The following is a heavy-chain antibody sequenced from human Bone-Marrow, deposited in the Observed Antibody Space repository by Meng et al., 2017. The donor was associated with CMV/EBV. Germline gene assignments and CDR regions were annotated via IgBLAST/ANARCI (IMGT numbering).Heavy chain of an antibody. D-gene: IGHD3-10*01. CDR3: VWITMVRGVTGGVGFDP. V-gene: IGHV1-18*01. Sequence: QVQLGQSGAEVKKPGASVKVSCKASGYTFTSYGISWVRQAPGQGLEWMGWISAYNGNTNYAQKLQGRVTMTTDTSTSTAYMELRSLRSDDTAVYYCVWITMVRGVTGGVGFDPWGQGTLVTVSS. CDR2: ISAYNGNT. J-gene: IGHJ5*02. CDR1: GYTFTSYG.